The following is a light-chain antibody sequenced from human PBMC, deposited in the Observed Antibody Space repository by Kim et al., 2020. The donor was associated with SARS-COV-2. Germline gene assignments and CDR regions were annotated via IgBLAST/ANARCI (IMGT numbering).Light chain of an antibody. CDR1: NIGSKS. Sequence: PGKTARITCGGNNIGSKSVHWYQQQPGQAPVLVIYYDSDRPSGIPERFSGSNSGNTATLTISRVEAGDEADYYCQVWDSSSDHVVFGGGTQLTVL. J-gene: IGLJ2*01. CDR2: YDS. CDR3: QVWDSSSDHVV. V-gene: IGLV3-21*04.